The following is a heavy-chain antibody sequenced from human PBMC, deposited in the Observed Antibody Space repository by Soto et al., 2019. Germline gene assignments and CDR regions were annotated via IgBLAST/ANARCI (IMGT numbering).Heavy chain of an antibody. CDR2: ISGSGGST. Sequence: GGSLRLSCAASGFTFSSYAMSWVRQAPGKGLEWVSAISGSGGSTYYADSVKGRFTISRDNSKNTLYLQMNSLRAEDTVVYYCAKDFWDSSSWYPFFDYWGQGTLVTVSS. D-gene: IGHD6-13*01. V-gene: IGHV3-23*01. J-gene: IGHJ4*02. CDR1: GFTFSSYA. CDR3: AKDFWDSSSWYPFFDY.